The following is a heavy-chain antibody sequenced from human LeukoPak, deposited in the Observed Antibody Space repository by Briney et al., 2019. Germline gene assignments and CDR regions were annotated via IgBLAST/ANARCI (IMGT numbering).Heavy chain of an antibody. J-gene: IGHJ4*02. D-gene: IGHD3-16*01. V-gene: IGHV3-7*01. CDR2: IKQDGSEK. CDR3: ARGGSRLLTSYIFDY. Sequence: GGSLRLSCAASGFTFSSYALSWVRQAPGKGLEWVANIKQDGSEKYYADSVKGRFTIFRDNAKNSLYVQVNSLRAEDTAVYYCARGGSRLLTSYIFDYWGQGTLVTVSS. CDR1: GFTFSSYA.